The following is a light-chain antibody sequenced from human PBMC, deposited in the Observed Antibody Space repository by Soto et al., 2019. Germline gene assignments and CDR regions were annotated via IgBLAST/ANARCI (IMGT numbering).Light chain of an antibody. CDR3: QQSYSVPLT. Sequence: DIQLTQSPSSLSASVGDRVTVTCRASQSIDNFLNWYQQKPGKAPKLLIYAASILQSGVPSRFSGSGSGTHFTLTISSLQPEDSATYYCQQSYSVPLTFGGGTNVEI. CDR1: QSIDNF. J-gene: IGKJ4*01. V-gene: IGKV1-39*01. CDR2: AAS.